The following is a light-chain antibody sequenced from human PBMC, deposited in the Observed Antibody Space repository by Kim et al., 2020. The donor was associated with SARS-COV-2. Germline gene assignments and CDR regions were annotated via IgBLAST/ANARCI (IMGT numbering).Light chain of an antibody. V-gene: IGLV2-14*03. J-gene: IGLJ1*01. CDR2: DVN. Sequence: GQSITISCTGTSRDVGGYNFISWYQQHPGNAPKLMIYDVNKRPSGVSKRFSGSKSGNTASLTISGLQAEDEADYYCSSYTSSRTSVFGTGTKVTVL. CDR1: SRDVGGYNF. CDR3: SSYTSSRTSV.